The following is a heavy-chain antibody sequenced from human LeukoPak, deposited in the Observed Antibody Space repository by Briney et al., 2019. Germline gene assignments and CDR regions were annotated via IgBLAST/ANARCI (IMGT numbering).Heavy chain of an antibody. D-gene: IGHD5-12*01. Sequence: PGGSLRLSCAASRFTFSTYIMNWVRQAPGKGLEWVSSISSGSNYIYYAGSVKGRFTISRDNAKHSLYLQMNSLRVEDSAVYYCARVNSGRIDYWGQGTLVTVSS. CDR1: RFTFSTYI. CDR2: ISSGSNYI. V-gene: IGHV3-21*01. CDR3: ARVNSGRIDY. J-gene: IGHJ4*02.